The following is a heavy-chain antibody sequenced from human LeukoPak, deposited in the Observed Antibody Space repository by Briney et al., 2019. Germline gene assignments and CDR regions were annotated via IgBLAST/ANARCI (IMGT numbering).Heavy chain of an antibody. Sequence: GGSLRLSCAASGFTFSSYSMNWVRQAPGKGLEWVSSISSSSGYIYYADSVKGRFTISRDNAKNSLYLQMNSLRAEDTAVYYCARFPNTVAGIDYWGQGTLVTVSS. CDR1: GFTFSSYS. J-gene: IGHJ4*02. V-gene: IGHV3-21*01. D-gene: IGHD6-19*01. CDR2: ISSSSGYI. CDR3: ARFPNTVAGIDY.